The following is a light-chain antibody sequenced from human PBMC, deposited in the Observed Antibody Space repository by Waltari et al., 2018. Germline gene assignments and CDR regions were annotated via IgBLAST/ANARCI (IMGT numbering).Light chain of an antibody. J-gene: IGLJ1*01. CDR3: SSYAGSNTYI. CDR2: EVS. CDR1: SSDIGGYNY. V-gene: IGLV2-11*01. Sequence: QAALTQPRSVSGSPGQSVTISCTGTSSDIGGYNYVPWYQQHPGTAPKLMIYEVSKRPSGVSDRFSGSKSGNTASLTISGLQAEDEADYYCSSYAGSNTYIFGAGTRLTVL.